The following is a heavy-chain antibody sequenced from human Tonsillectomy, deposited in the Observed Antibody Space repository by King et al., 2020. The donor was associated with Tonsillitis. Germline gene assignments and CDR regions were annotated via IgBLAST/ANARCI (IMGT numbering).Heavy chain of an antibody. J-gene: IGHJ3*02. CDR3: ARGYSSGPHGDAFDI. D-gene: IGHD6-19*01. Sequence: QLVQSGGGLVQPGGSLRLSCAASGFTFSSYDMHWVRHATGKGLEWVSAIGTAGDTYYPGSVKGRFTISRENAKNSLYLQMNSLRAEDTAVYYCARGYSSGPHGDAFDIWGQGTMVTVSS. CDR1: GFTFSSYD. CDR2: IGTAGDT. V-gene: IGHV3-13*01.